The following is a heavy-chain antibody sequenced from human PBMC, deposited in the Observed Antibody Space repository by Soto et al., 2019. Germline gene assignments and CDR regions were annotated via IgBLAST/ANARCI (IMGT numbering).Heavy chain of an antibody. Sequence: QVQLVQSGAEVKKPGSSVKVSCKASGGTFSSYAISWVRQAPGQGLEWMEGIIPIFGTANYAQKFQGRVTITADEPTSTAYMELSSLRSEDTAVYYCARGLGYCSSTSCYTFYYGMDVWGQGTTVTVSS. CDR3: ARGLGYCSSTSCYTFYYGMDV. CDR1: GGTFSSYA. J-gene: IGHJ6*02. V-gene: IGHV1-69*01. D-gene: IGHD2-2*02. CDR2: IIPIFGTA.